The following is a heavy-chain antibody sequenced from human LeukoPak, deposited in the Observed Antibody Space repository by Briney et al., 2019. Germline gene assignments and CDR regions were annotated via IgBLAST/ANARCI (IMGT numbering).Heavy chain of an antibody. CDR1: GYPISSGYY. Sequence: SETLSLTCAVSGYPISSGYYWGWIRQPPGKGLEWIGSMYHSGSTYYNPSLKSRVTISVDTSKNQFSLKLSSVTAADTAVYYCARGGVGPLGYSSSWSHFDYWGQGTLVTVSS. V-gene: IGHV4-38-2*01. CDR2: MYHSGST. CDR3: ARGGVGPLGYSSSWSHFDY. D-gene: IGHD6-13*01. J-gene: IGHJ4*02.